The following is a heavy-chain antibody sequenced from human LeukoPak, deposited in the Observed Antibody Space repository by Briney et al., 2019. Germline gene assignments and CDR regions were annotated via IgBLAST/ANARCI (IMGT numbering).Heavy chain of an antibody. CDR3: ARQAIAATGNWFDP. CDR1: GYSISSGYY. J-gene: IGHJ5*02. D-gene: IGHD2-15*01. V-gene: IGHV4-38-2*01. CDR2: IYHSGST. Sequence: SETLSLTCAVSGYSISSGYYWGWIRPPPGKGLEWIGSIYHSGSTYYNPSLKSRVTISVDTSKNQFSLKVSSVTAADTAVYYCARQAIAATGNWFDPCGQGTLVTVSS.